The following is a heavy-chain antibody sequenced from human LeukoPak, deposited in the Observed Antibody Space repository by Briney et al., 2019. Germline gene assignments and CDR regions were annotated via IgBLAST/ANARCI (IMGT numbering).Heavy chain of an antibody. CDR1: GDSVSSNSAA. D-gene: IGHD5-18*01. Sequence: SQTLSLTCAISGDSVSSNSAAWNWIRQSPSRGLEWLGRTFYRSKWYNDYAVSVKSRITINPDTSKNQFSLQLNSVTPEDTAVYYCARDLCGYSYGLDYYYGMDVWGKGTTVTVSS. J-gene: IGHJ6*04. CDR2: TFYRSKWYN. V-gene: IGHV6-1*01. CDR3: ARDLCGYSYGLDYYYGMDV.